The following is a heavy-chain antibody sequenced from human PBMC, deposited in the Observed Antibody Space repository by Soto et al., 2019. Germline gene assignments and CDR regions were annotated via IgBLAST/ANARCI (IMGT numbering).Heavy chain of an antibody. CDR3: ARFGERAYCGGDCYSGGLYFDY. Sequence: SVKVSCKASGGTFSSYAISGVRQAPGQGLEWMGGIIPIFGTANYAQKFQGRVTITAEKSTSTAYMELSSLRSEDTAVYYCARFGERAYCGGDCYSGGLYFDYWGQGTLVTVCS. CDR2: IIPIFGTA. V-gene: IGHV1-69*06. J-gene: IGHJ4*02. D-gene: IGHD2-21*02. CDR1: GGTFSSYA.